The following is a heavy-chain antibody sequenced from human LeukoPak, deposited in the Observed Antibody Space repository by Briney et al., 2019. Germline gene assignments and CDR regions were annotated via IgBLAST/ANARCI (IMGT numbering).Heavy chain of an antibody. CDR3: ARVGSSGSYYRYFDY. V-gene: IGHV3-66*01. D-gene: IGHD1-26*01. CDR1: GFTVSSNY. Sequence: GGSLRLSCAASGFTVSSNYMSWVRQAPGKGLEWVSVIYSGGSTYYADSVKGRFTISGDNSKNTLYLQMNSLRAEDTAVYYCARVGSSGSYYRYFDYWGQGTLVTVSS. J-gene: IGHJ4*02. CDR2: IYSGGST.